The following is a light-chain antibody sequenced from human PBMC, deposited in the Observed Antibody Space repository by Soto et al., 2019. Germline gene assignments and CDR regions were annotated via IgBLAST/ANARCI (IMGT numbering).Light chain of an antibody. CDR1: SSDVGSYNL. CDR2: EVS. CDR3: CSYAGSSTLLYV. V-gene: IGLV2-23*02. Sequence: QSVLTQPASVSGSPGQSITISCTGTSSDVGSYNLVSWYQQHPGKAPKLMIYEVSKRPSEVSNRFSGSKSGNTASLTISGLQAEDEADYYCCSYAGSSTLLYVFGTGTQLTVL. J-gene: IGLJ1*01.